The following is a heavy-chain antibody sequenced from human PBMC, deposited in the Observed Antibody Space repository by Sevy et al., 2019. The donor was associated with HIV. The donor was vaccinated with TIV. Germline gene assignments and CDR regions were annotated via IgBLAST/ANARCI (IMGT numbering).Heavy chain of an antibody. V-gene: IGHV3-11*01. CDR3: ARDLAIAVAGTAPAMDY. CDR1: GFTFSDYY. Sequence: GGSLRLSCAASGFTFSDYYMSWIRQAPGKGLEWVSYISSSGSTIYYGDSVKGRFTISRDNAKNSLYLQMNSLRAEDTAVYYCARDLAIAVAGTAPAMDYWGQGTLVTVSS. D-gene: IGHD6-19*01. J-gene: IGHJ4*02. CDR2: ISSSGSTI.